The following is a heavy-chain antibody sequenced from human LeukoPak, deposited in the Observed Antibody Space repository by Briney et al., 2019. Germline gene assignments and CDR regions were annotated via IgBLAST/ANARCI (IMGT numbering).Heavy chain of an antibody. CDR2: ISAYNDDT. CDR1: GYAFTSYG. D-gene: IGHD6-19*01. CDR3: ARGGSSGWRTPNDDY. J-gene: IGHJ4*02. Sequence: ASVKVSCKASGYAFTSYGISWVRQAPGQGLEWMGWISAYNDDTNYAQKFQGRVTMTTDTSTSTAYMELRSLRSDDTAVYYCARGGSSGWRTPNDDYWGQGTLVTVSS. V-gene: IGHV1-18*01.